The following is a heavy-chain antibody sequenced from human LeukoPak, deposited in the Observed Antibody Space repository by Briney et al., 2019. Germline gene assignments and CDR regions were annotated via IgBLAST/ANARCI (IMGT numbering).Heavy chain of an antibody. CDR3: ARQPPDTASFDY. J-gene: IGHJ4*02. V-gene: IGHV4-59*01. Sequence: SQTLSLTCTVSGDSISSSYWSWIRQPPGKGLEWIGFIYIGGYNYNPSLKSRVTMSVDTSKNQVSLKVNSVTAADTAVYFCARQPPDTASFDYWGQGTLVTVSS. CDR2: IYIGGY. CDR1: GDSISSSY. D-gene: IGHD3-22*01.